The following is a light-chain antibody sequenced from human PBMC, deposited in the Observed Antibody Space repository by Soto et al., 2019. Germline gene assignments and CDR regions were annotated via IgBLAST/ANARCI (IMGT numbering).Light chain of an antibody. CDR3: QHFGYPQWT. J-gene: IGKJ1*01. Sequence: ELVLTQSPGTLSLSPEDSAALSCKASHLGSGNSLSWYQQKSGQAPRLLIYATSIRAPGIPYRFSGSGSATDFSLISSRLEPEDSAVYYCQHFGYPQWTFGRETKVDIK. V-gene: IGKV3-20*01. CDR2: ATS. CDR1: HLGSGNS.